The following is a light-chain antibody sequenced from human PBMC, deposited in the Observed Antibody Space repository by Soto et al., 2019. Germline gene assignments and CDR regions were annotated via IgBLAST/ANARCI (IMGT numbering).Light chain of an antibody. J-gene: IGKJ1*01. CDR3: QQYNSYPWT. CDR2: DAS. Sequence: DIQMTQSPSTLSASVGDKVTINCRASQFISSWLAWYQQKPGKAPKLLIYDASSLESGVPSRFSGNGSGTEFTLTITSLQPDDCATDYCQQYNSYPWTFGQGTKVEIK. V-gene: IGKV1-5*01. CDR1: QFISSW.